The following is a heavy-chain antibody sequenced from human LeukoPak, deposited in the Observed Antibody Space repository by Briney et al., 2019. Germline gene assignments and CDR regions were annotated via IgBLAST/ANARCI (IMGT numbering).Heavy chain of an antibody. CDR2: IHHSGTT. Sequence: PSQTLSLTCAVSGGSISSGGYYWGWIRQPPGKGLEWIGNIHHSGTTFYNPSLKRRVTISVDTSKNQFSLKLSSVTAADTAVYYCARRRGYCSSTSCYRGAFDIWGQGTMVTVSS. J-gene: IGHJ3*02. V-gene: IGHV4-30-2*03. CDR1: GGSISSGGYY. CDR3: ARRRGYCSSTSCYRGAFDI. D-gene: IGHD2-2*01.